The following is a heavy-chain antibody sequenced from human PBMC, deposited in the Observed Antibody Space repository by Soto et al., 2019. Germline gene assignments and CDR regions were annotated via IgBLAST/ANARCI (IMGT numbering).Heavy chain of an antibody. J-gene: IGHJ4*02. CDR3: ARGLPLTMDY. V-gene: IGHV1-3*01. CDR2: INAGNGNT. D-gene: IGHD2-15*01. CDR1: GYTFTSYA. Sequence: QVQLVQSGAEVKKPGASVKVSCKASGYTFTSYAMHWVRQAPGQRLEWMGWINAGNGNTKYSQRFQGRVTITRDTSASTAYMELSSLRSEATAVFYCARGLPLTMDYWGQGTLVTVSS.